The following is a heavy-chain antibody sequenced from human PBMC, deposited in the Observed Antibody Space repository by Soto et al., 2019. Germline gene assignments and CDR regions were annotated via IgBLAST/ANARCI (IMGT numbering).Heavy chain of an antibody. D-gene: IGHD2-2*01. V-gene: IGHV4-39*01. CDR2: IYYSGST. J-gene: IGHJ4*02. CDR1: GGSISSSSYY. CDR3: ASKPNEGGRLGYCSSTSCPVDY. Sequence: QLQLQESGPGLVKPSETLSLTCTVSGGSISSSSYYWGWIRQPPGKGLEWIGSIYYSGSTYYNPSLKSRVTISVDTSKNQFSLKLSSVTAADTAVYYCASKPNEGGRLGYCSSTSCPVDYWGQGTLVTVSS.